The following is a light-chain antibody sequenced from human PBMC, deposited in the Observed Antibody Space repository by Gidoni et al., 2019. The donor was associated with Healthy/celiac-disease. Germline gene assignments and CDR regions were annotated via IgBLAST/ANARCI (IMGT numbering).Light chain of an antibody. V-gene: IGLV2-11*01. J-gene: IGLJ2*01. Sequence: QSALTQPRSVPGSPGQPVTISCTGTSSDVGGYNYVPWYQQHPGKAPKLMIYDVSKRPSGVPDRFSGSKSGNTASLTISGLQAEDDADYYCCSYAGSYTVVFGGGTKLTVL. CDR2: DVS. CDR3: CSYAGSYTVV. CDR1: SSDVGGYNY.